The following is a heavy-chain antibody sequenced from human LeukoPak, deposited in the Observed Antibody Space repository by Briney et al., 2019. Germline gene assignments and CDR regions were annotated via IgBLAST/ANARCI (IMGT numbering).Heavy chain of an antibody. Sequence: GGSLRLSCAASGFTFEEYGMSWVSQTPGKGLEWVSGIIWSGGSTGYADSVKGRFTISRGNAKNSLYLQMNSLRAEDTALYYCARDDYGSGSWNDYWGQGTLVTVSS. V-gene: IGHV3-20*04. CDR2: IIWSGGST. J-gene: IGHJ4*02. CDR3: ARDDYGSGSWNDY. CDR1: GFTFEEYG. D-gene: IGHD3-10*01.